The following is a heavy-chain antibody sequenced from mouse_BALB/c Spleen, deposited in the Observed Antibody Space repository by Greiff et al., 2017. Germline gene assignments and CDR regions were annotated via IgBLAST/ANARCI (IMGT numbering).Heavy chain of an antibody. CDR3: ARHPSTVPSPYAMDY. CDR1: GFAFSSYD. V-gene: IGHV5-12-1*01. Sequence: DVKLVESGGGLVKPGGSLKLSCAASGFAFSSYDMSWVRQTPEKRLEWVAYISSGGGSTYYPDTVKGRFTISRDNAKNTLYLQMSSLKSEDTAMYYCARHPSTVPSPYAMDYWGQGTSVTVSS. CDR2: ISSGGGST. J-gene: IGHJ4*01. D-gene: IGHD1-1*01.